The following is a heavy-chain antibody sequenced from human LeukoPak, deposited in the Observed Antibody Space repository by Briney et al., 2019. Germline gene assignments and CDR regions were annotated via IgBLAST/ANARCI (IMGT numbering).Heavy chain of an antibody. CDR2: MNPNSGNT. CDR3: ASSNVLRYFDWFPSGGFDY. Sequence: GASVKVSCKASGYTFTSYDINWVRQATGQGLEWMGWMNPNSGNTGYAQKFQGRVTITRNTSISTAYMELSSLRSEDTAVYYCASSNVLRYFDWFPSGGFDYWGQGTLVTVSS. CDR1: GYTFTSYD. V-gene: IGHV1-8*03. D-gene: IGHD3-9*01. J-gene: IGHJ4*02.